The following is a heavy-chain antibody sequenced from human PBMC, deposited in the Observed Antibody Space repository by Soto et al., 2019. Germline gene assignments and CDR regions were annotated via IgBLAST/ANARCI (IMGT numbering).Heavy chain of an antibody. CDR1: GYTFTSYD. CDR2: MNPNSGNT. Sequence: GASVKVSCKASGYTFTSYDINWVRQATGQGLEWMGWMNPNSGNTGYAQKFQGRVTMTRNTSISTAYMELSSLRSEDTAVYYCARVTVGATGFDYWGQGTLVTVYS. D-gene: IGHD1-26*01. CDR3: ARVTVGATGFDY. J-gene: IGHJ4*02. V-gene: IGHV1-8*01.